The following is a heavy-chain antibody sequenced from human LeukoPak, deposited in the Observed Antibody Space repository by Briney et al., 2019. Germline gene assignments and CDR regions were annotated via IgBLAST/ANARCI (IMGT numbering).Heavy chain of an antibody. J-gene: IGHJ3*02. CDR3: ARGGGGSGYYYVNAFDI. CDR2: ISISSTYM. Sequence: GGSLRLSCAASGFTFSSYTMNWVRRAPGKGLEWVSSISISSTYMYYADSLKGRFIISRDNAKNSLYLQMNSLRAEDTAVYYCARGGGGSGYYYVNAFDIWGQGTMVTVSS. D-gene: IGHD3-22*01. V-gene: IGHV3-21*01. CDR1: GFTFSSYT.